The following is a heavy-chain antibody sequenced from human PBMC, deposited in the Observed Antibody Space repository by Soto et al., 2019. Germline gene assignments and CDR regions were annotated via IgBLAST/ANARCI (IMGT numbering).Heavy chain of an antibody. D-gene: IGHD3-16*01. V-gene: IGHV4-59*11. J-gene: IGHJ4*02. CDR1: GGSMSSHY. Sequence: SETQSLTCTVSGGSMSSHYWTWLRQAPGKGLEXXGXISXXXXXYXXPSFKSRVTISADTSRNQFSLKLSSVIAADTAVYYCARADPDASVGYWGQGTLVPVSS. CDR2: ISXXXXX. CDR3: ARADPDASVGY.